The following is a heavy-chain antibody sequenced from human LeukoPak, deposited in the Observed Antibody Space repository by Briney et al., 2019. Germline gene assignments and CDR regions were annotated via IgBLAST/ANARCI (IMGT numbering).Heavy chain of an antibody. CDR1: GFTFSGYG. CDR3: AKMGKTYYDFWSGPYYFDY. D-gene: IGHD3-3*01. Sequence: GSLRLSCAASGFTFSGYGMHWVRQAPGKGLEWVAFIRYDGSNKYYADSVKGRFTISRDNSKNTLYLQMDSLRAEGTAVYYCAKMGKTYYDFWSGPYYFDYWGQGTLVTVSS. CDR2: IRYDGSNK. V-gene: IGHV3-30*02. J-gene: IGHJ4*02.